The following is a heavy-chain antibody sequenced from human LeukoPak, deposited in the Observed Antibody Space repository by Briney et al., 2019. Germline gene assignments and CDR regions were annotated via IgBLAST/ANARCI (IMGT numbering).Heavy chain of an antibody. CDR3: ARVSNGDYAY. J-gene: IGHJ4*02. V-gene: IGHV4-34*01. D-gene: IGHD4-17*01. CDR2: INHSGST. Sequence: PETLSLTCAVYGGSFSGYYWSWIRQPPGKGLEWIGEINHSGSTNYNPSLKSRVTISVDTSKNQFSLKLSSVTVADTAVYYCARVSNGDYAYWGQGTLVTVSS. CDR1: GGSFSGYY.